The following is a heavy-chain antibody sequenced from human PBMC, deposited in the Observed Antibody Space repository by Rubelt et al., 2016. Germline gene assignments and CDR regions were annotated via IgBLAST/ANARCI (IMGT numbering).Heavy chain of an antibody. J-gene: IGHJ4*02. V-gene: IGHV3-43*01. Sequence: YYADSVKGRFTISRDNSNNSLYLQMNSLRTEDTALYYCAEEDSSGWHTAFDYWGQGTLVTVSS. D-gene: IGHD6-19*01. CDR3: AEEDSSGWHTAFDY.